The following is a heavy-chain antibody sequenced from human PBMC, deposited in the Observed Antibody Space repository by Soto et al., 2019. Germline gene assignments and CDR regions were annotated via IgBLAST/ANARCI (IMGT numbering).Heavy chain of an antibody. CDR3: AKSLLFVDHGYMDV. D-gene: IGHD2-21*01. V-gene: IGHV1-69*02. J-gene: IGHJ6*03. CDR1: GGSFTSYS. CDR2: IIPIQGKA. Sequence: QVHLVQSGAELKKPGSSVKVSCAASGGSFTSYSFTWVRQAPGQGLEWMGRIIPIQGKANYALKFQDRVTITADRSTRTVYMELTSLRPEDTAVYFCAKSLLFVDHGYMDVWGKGTTVTVSS.